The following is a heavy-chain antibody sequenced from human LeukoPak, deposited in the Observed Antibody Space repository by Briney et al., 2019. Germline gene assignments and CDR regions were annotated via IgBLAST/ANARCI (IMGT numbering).Heavy chain of an antibody. CDR2: INPNSGGT. CDR1: GYTFTGYY. Sequence: ASVKVSCEASGYTFTGYYMHWVRQAPGQGLEWMGWINPNSGGTNYAQKFQGRVTMTRDTSISTAYMELSRLRSDDTAVYYCAISDFWSGYYYFDYWGQGTLVTVSS. D-gene: IGHD3-3*01. J-gene: IGHJ4*02. CDR3: AISDFWSGYYYFDY. V-gene: IGHV1-2*02.